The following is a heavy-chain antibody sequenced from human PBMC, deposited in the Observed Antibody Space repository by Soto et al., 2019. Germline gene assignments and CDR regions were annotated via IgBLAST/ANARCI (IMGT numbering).Heavy chain of an antibody. J-gene: IGHJ4*02. V-gene: IGHV3-21*01. CDR2: ISSSSSYI. D-gene: IGHD4-4*01. Sequence: GSLRLSCAASGFTFSSYSMNWVRQAPGKGLEWVSSISSSSSYIYYADSVKGRFTISRDNAKNSLYLQMNSLRAEDTAVYYCARDLVRTTDDPYYFDYWGQGTLVTVSS. CDR3: ARDLVRTTDDPYYFDY. CDR1: GFTFSSYS.